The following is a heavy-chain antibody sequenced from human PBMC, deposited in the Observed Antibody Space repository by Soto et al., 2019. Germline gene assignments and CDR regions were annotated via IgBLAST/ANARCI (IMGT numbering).Heavy chain of an antibody. CDR1: GFTFDDYA. J-gene: IGHJ6*02. Sequence: EVQLVESGGGLVQPGRSLRRSCAASGFTFDDYAMHWVRQAPRKGLEWVSSISWNSGSIGYADSVKGRFTISSDNAKNSLYLQMNSLRAEDTALYYSAKDMAGRTHYGMDVWDQGTKVTVSS. CDR2: ISWNSGSI. V-gene: IGHV3-9*01. CDR3: AKDMAGRTHYGMDV.